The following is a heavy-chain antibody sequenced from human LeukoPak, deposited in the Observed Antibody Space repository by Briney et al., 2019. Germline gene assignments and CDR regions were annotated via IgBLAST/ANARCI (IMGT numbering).Heavy chain of an antibody. CDR3: ARRASSWYVNWFDP. Sequence: SETLSLTCTVSGGSISSYYWSWIRQPPGKGLEWIGYIYTSGSTNYNPSLKSRVTISVDTSKNQFSLKLSSVTAADTAVYYCARRASSWYVNWFDPWGQGTLVTVSS. J-gene: IGHJ5*02. CDR2: IYTSGST. CDR1: GGSISSYY. D-gene: IGHD6-13*01. V-gene: IGHV4-4*09.